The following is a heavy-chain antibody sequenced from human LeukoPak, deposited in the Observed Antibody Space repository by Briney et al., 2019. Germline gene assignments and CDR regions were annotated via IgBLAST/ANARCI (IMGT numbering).Heavy chain of an antibody. Sequence: GGSLRLSCAASGFTFSSYAMHWVRQAPGKGLEWVANIKQDGSEKYYVDSVKGRFTISRDNAKNSLYLQMSSLRAEDTAVYYCARMLSSGWYREFDYWGQGTLVTVSS. D-gene: IGHD6-19*01. V-gene: IGHV3-7*01. CDR1: GFTFSSYA. CDR3: ARMLSSGWYREFDY. CDR2: IKQDGSEK. J-gene: IGHJ4*02.